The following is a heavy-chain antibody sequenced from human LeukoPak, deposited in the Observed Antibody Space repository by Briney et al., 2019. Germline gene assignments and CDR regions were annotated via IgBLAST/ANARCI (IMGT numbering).Heavy chain of an antibody. J-gene: IGHJ4*02. V-gene: IGHV3-13*01. Sequence: GGSLRLSCAASGFTFSNYDMHWVRQATGKGLEWVSGIGTAGDIYYPGSVKGRFTTSRDNSKNTLYLQINSLRAEDTAVYYCAKDHLPGIVVADRDYWGQGTLVTVSS. CDR3: AKDHLPGIVVADRDY. D-gene: IGHD6-19*01. CDR1: GFTFSNYD. CDR2: IGTAGDI.